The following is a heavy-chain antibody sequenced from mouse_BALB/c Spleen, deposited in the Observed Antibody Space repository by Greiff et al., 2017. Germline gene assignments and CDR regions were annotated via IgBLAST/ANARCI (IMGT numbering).Heavy chain of an antibody. CDR2: IWSGGST. D-gene: IGHD1-1*01. Sequence: VQLQQSGPGLVQPSQSLSITCTVSGFSLTSYGVHWVRQSPGKGLEWLGVIWSGGSTDYNAAFISRLSISKDNSKSQVFFKMNSLQANDTAIYYCARGNYYGSSYYYAMDYWGQGTSVTVSS. CDR3: ARGNYYGSSYYYAMDY. CDR1: GFSLTSYG. J-gene: IGHJ4*01. V-gene: IGHV2-2*02.